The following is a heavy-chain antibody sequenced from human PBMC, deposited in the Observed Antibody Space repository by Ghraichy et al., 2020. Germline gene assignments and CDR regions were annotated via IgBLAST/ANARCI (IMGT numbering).Heavy chain of an antibody. CDR2: ISDDGTT. Sequence: SETLSLTCTVSGGSINNHYWIWIRQPPGKALEWIGYISDDGTTRFSPSLKTRLSMSVDTSKNQISLRMTSVTAADTAVYYCARAEADVTGELEFLGQGTLVTVSS. V-gene: IGHV4-59*11. CDR3: ARAEADVTGELEF. D-gene: IGHD7-27*01. J-gene: IGHJ4*02. CDR1: GGSINNHY.